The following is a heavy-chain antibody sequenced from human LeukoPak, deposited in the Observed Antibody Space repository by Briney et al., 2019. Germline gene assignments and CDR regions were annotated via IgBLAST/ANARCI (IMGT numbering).Heavy chain of an antibody. Sequence: GGSLRLSCAACGFTLSSHWRSWARQAPGKGLEKRLEWVANIKQDGSKKNYVDSVKGRFTISRDNAKNSLYLQMNSLRAEDTAVYYCAREPDYADYEGFAYWGQRTLVTVSS. D-gene: IGHD4-17*01. J-gene: IGHJ4*02. V-gene: IGHV3-7*03. CDR2: IKQDGSKK. CDR3: AREPDYADYEGFAY. CDR1: GFTLSSHW.